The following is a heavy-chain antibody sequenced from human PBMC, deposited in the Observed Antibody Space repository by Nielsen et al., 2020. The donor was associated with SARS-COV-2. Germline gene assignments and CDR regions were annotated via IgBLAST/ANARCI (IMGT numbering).Heavy chain of an antibody. CDR2: INPNSGGT. D-gene: IGHD3-3*01. V-gene: IGHV1-2*06. J-gene: IGHJ4*02. Sequence: ASVKVSCKASGYTFTGYYMHWVRQAPGQGLEWMGRINPNSGGTNYAQKFQGRVTMTRNTSISTAYMELSSLRSEDTAVYYCAIRFLEWLLSGMDVWGQGTLVTVSS. CDR3: AIRFLEWLLSGMDV. CDR1: GYTFTGYY.